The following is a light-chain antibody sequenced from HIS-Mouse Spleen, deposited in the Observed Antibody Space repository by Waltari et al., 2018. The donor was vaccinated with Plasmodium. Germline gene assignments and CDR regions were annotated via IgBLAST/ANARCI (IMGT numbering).Light chain of an antibody. Sequence: QSALTQPASVPGSPGQSITISCTGTSSDVGGYNHFSCYQQHPGKAPKLLIYEVSNRRSGVSKRFSVSRPAKTASLTISRLQAENEADYYCSSNTSSSTLDVFGTGTKITVV. J-gene: IGLJ1*01. V-gene: IGLV2-14*01. CDR3: SSNTSSSTLDV. CDR2: EVS. CDR1: SSDVGGYNH.